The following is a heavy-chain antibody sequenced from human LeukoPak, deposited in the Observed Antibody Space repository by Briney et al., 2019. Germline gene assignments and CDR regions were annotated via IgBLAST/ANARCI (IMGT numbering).Heavy chain of an antibody. Sequence: PGGSLRLPCAASGFTFSSYAMNWVRQAPGKGLEWLSYISSSSGTIYYADSVKGRFTISRDNAKNSLYLQMNSLRDEDTAVYYCARVGIVSIAPDSWGQGTLVTVSS. D-gene: IGHD5/OR15-5a*01. J-gene: IGHJ5*01. CDR1: GFTFSSYA. V-gene: IGHV3-48*02. CDR3: ARVGIVSIAPDS. CDR2: ISSSSGTI.